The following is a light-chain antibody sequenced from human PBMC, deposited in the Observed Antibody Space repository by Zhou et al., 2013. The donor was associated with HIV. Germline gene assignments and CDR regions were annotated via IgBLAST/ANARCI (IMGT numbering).Light chain of an antibody. CDR2: KAS. CDR1: QSISTW. Sequence: DIQMTQSPSTLSAFVGDRVTITCRASQSISTWLAWYQQKPGKTPRLLIYKASTLQSGVPSRFSGSGSGTEFTLTISSLQPDDSGTYYCQEHNTYATFGQGTKVEIK. CDR3: QEHNTYAT. J-gene: IGKJ1*01. V-gene: IGKV1-5*03.